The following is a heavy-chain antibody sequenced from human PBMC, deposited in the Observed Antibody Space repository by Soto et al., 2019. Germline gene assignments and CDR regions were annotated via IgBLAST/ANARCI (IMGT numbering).Heavy chain of an antibody. CDR3: ARSIVVVPADFDY. Sequence: PGGSLRLSCAASGFTFSSYAMSWVRQAPGKGLEWVSSISSSSSYIYYADSVKGRFTISRDNAKKLLYLQMNSLRAEDTAVYYCARSIVVVPADFDYWGQGTLVTVSS. J-gene: IGHJ4*02. D-gene: IGHD2-2*01. CDR1: GFTFSSYA. CDR2: ISSSSSYI. V-gene: IGHV3-21*01.